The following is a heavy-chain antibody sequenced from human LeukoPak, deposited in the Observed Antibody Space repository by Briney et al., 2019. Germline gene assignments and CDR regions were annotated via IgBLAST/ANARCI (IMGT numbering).Heavy chain of an antibody. CDR3: ARGGSSWNNWFDP. Sequence: SETLSLTCTVSGGSINSHYWSWIRQPAGKGLEWIGRIYSSGSTNYNPSLKSRVIMSVDTSKNQFSLKLSSMTAADTAVYYCARGGSSWNNWFDPWGQGTLVTVSS. CDR1: GGSINSHY. D-gene: IGHD6-13*01. V-gene: IGHV4-4*07. CDR2: IYSSGST. J-gene: IGHJ5*02.